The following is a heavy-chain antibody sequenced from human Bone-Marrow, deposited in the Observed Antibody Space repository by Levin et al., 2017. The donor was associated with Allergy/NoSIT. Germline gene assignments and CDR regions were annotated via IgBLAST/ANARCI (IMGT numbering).Heavy chain of an antibody. V-gene: IGHV3-7*01. J-gene: IGHJ6*02. CDR3: ARVAAPNIYYYYDMDV. CDR1: ESTFSNYW. D-gene: IGHD6-6*01. CDR2: IGQDGSEK. Sequence: GESLKISCAASESTFSNYWMSWVRQAPGKGLEWVANIGQDGSEKYYVHSVRGRFTIARDNAKNSLYLQMNSLRAEDTAVYYCARVAAPNIYYYYDMDVWGQGTTVTVSS.